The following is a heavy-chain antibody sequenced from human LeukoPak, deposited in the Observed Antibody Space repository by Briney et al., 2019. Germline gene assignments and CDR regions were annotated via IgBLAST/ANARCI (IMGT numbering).Heavy chain of an antibody. CDR1: GFTFDDYA. V-gene: IGHV3-9*01. J-gene: IGHJ4*02. CDR3: AKDWSYGGNSWKYFGS. D-gene: IGHD4-23*01. Sequence: GRSLRLSCAASGFTFDDYAMHWVRQAPGKGLEWVSGISWKSDSVGYADSVKGRFTISRDNAKNSLYLQMNSLRADDTALYYCAKDWSYGGNSWKYFGSWGQGTLVTVPS. CDR2: ISWKSDSV.